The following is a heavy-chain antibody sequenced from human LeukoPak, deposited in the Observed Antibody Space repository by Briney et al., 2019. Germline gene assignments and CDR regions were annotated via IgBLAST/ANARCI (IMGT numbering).Heavy chain of an antibody. V-gene: IGHV3-30*02. D-gene: IGHD3-10*01. CDR2: IRYDGSNK. CDR1: GFTFSSYG. J-gene: IGHJ4*02. CDR3: AKEGFDGSGSYYYFDY. Sequence: GGSLRLSCAASGFTFSSYGMHWVRQAPGKGLEWVAFIRYDGSNKYYADSVKGRFTISRDNSKNTLYPQMNSLRAEDTAVYYCAKEGFDGSGSYYYFDYWGQGTLVTVSS.